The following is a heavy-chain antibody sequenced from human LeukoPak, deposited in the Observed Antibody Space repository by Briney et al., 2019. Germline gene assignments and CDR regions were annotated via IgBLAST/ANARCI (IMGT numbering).Heavy chain of an antibody. Sequence: GASVTVSCTASGYTFTSYGISWVRQAPGQGLEWMGWISAYNGNTNYAQRPQGRVTMTTDTSTSTAYMELRSLRSDDTAVYYCARDRRRYYYYGMDVWGQGTTVTVSS. J-gene: IGHJ6*02. CDR2: ISAYNGNT. V-gene: IGHV1-18*01. CDR1: GYTFTSYG. CDR3: ARDRRRYYYYGMDV.